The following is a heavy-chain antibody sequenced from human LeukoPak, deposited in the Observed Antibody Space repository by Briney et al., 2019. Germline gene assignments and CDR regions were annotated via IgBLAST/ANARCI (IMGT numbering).Heavy chain of an antibody. CDR3: ARQLGSVVVVTYYYYGMDV. D-gene: IGHD2-15*01. Sequence: ETLSLTCTVSGGSISSSSYYWGWIRQPPGKGLEWIGSIYYSGSTYYNPSLKSRVTISVDTSKNQFSLKLSSVTAADTAVYYCARQLGSVVVVTYYYYGMDVWGQGTTVTVSS. CDR1: GGSISSSSYY. V-gene: IGHV4-39*01. J-gene: IGHJ6*02. CDR2: IYYSGST.